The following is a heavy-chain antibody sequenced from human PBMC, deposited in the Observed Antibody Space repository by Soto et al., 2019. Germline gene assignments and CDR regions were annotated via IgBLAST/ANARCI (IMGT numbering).Heavy chain of an antibody. J-gene: IGHJ4*02. CDR2: INPSGGGT. V-gene: IGHV1-46*01. CDR1: GYTFLDFY. CDR3: ARDKPFSAGY. Sequence: QVRLVQSGTEVQKPGASVKVSCKASGYTFLDFYIHWVRQAPGQGLEWMGFINPSGGGTTYAQQFQGSITITRDTSTSTVYMELINLRSEDTAIYYCARDKPFSAGYWGQGTLVT. D-gene: IGHD3-3*02.